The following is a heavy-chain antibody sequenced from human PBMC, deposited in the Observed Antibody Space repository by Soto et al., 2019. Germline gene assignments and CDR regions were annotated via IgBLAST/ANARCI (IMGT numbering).Heavy chain of an antibody. J-gene: IGHJ5*02. D-gene: IGHD4-4*01. CDR3: AITTSTVSYWFDP. V-gene: IGHV3-7*03. CDR2: IKEDGTEQ. Sequence: HPGGSLRLSCAASGFSFSGYWMSWVRQAPGKGPEWVANIKEDGTEQHYVDSVKGRFTISRDNSENSLFLQTNSLRAEDSAIYYCAITTSTVSYWFDPWGPGTQVTVSS. CDR1: GFSFSGYW.